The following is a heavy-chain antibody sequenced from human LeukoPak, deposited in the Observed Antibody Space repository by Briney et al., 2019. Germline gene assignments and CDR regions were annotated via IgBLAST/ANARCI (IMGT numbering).Heavy chain of an antibody. CDR1: GYTFSSYA. Sequence: GGSLRLSCAASGYTFSSYAMSWVRQAPGKGLEWVSGISGTGGTTDYADSVKGRFTISRDNSKNTLYLQMNSLRAEDTAVYYCAKDRVPYYYGSGTNYFDYWGQGTLVTVSS. CDR2: ISGTGGTT. V-gene: IGHV3-23*01. J-gene: IGHJ4*02. D-gene: IGHD3-10*01. CDR3: AKDRVPYYYGSGTNYFDY.